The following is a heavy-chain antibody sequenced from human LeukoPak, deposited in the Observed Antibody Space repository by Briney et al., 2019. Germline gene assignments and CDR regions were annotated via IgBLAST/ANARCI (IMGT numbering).Heavy chain of an antibody. D-gene: IGHD3-22*01. J-gene: IGHJ4*02. V-gene: IGHV3-13*01. CDR1: GFTFIDYD. Sequence: PGGSLRLSCAASGFTFIDYDMHWVRQVIGKGLEWVSAIGIRGDTHYSGSVKGRFTISRDNAKNSLYLQMNSLRAEDTAVYFCARRLDSSGFASDYWGQGTLVTVSS. CDR3: ARRLDSSGFASDY. CDR2: IGIRGDT.